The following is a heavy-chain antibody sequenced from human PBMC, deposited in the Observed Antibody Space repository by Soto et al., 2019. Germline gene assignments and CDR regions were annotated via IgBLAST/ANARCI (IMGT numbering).Heavy chain of an antibody. CDR1: GYTFTGYY. V-gene: IGHV1-2*02. J-gene: IGHJ6*02. CDR3: ARVPATDYYYGMDV. D-gene: IGHD2-2*01. CDR2: INPNSGGT. Sequence: ASVKVSCKASGYTFTGYYMHWVRQAPGQGLEWMGWINPNSGGTNYAQKFQGRVTMTRDTSISTAYMELSRLRSDDTAVYYCARVPATDYYYGMDVWGQGTTVTV.